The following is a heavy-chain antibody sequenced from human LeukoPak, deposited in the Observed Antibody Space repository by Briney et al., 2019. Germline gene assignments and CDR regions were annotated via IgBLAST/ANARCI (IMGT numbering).Heavy chain of an antibody. Sequence: GGTLRLSCAASGFTFSSYGMSWVRQAPGKGLEWVSALSGSGGTTYYADSVKGRFTISRDNSKNTLFLQMNSLRAEDTAVYYCARGAAAADNWFDPWGQGTLVTVSS. V-gene: IGHV3-23*01. CDR3: ARGAAAADNWFDP. CDR2: LSGSGGTT. D-gene: IGHD6-13*01. CDR1: GFTFSSYG. J-gene: IGHJ5*02.